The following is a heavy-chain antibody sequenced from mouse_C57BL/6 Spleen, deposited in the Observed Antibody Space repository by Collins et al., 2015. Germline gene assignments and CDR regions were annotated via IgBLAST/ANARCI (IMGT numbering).Heavy chain of an antibody. D-gene: IGHD2-4*01. Sequence: DVQLQESGPGLVKPSQSLSLTCSVTGYSITSGYYWNWIRQFPGNKLEWMGYISYDGSNNYNPSLKNRISITRDTSKNQFFLKLNSVTTEDTATYHCAREANYDLAWFAYWGQGTLVTVSA. J-gene: IGHJ3*01. V-gene: IGHV3-6*01. CDR1: GYSITSGYY. CDR2: ISYDGSN. CDR3: AREANYDLAWFAY.